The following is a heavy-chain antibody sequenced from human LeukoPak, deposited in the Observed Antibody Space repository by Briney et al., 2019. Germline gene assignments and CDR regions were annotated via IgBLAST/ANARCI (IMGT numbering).Heavy chain of an antibody. CDR3: ARVRYYYDSSGYYYFDY. J-gene: IGHJ4*02. D-gene: IGHD3-22*01. CDR1: GFTFSSYA. V-gene: IGHV3-23*01. CDR2: ISGSGGGT. Sequence: SGGSLRLSCAASGFTFSSYAMSWVRQAPEKGLEWVSTISGSGGGTYYADSVKGRFTISRDDSKNTLYLQMNSLRAEDTAVYYCARVRYYYDSSGYYYFDYWGQGTLVTVSS.